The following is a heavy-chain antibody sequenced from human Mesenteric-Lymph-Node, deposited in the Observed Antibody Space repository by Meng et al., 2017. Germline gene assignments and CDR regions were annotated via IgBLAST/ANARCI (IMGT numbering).Heavy chain of an antibody. J-gene: IGHJ4*02. CDR3: AKDLVYYDSSGYQQGGHDY. CDR1: GYTFSDYY. CDR2: INPNSGAT. D-gene: IGHD3-22*01. V-gene: IGHV1-2*06. Sequence: ASVKVSCKASGYTFSDYYIYWVRQAPGQGRECMGRINPNSGATNYAQEFQDRVTMTRDTSITTAYMELYRLKFADTAVYYCAKDLVYYDSSGYQQGGHDYWGQGTLVTVSS.